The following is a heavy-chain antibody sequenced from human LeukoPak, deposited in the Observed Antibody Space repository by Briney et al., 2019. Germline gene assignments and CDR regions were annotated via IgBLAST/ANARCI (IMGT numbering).Heavy chain of an antibody. D-gene: IGHD2-2*01. J-gene: IGHJ6*02. V-gene: IGHV3-21*01. Sequence: PGGSLRLSCAASGFTFRSYEMNWVRQAPGKGLEWVSSVSSSSSYIYYADSVKGRFTISRDNAKNSLYLQMNSLRAEDTAVYYCARAVVPAAMPAFYYYYGMDVWGQGTTVTVS. CDR2: VSSSSSYI. CDR3: ARAVVPAAMPAFYYYYGMDV. CDR1: GFTFRSYE.